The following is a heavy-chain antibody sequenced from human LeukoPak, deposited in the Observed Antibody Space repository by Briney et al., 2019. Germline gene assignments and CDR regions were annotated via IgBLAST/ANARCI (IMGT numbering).Heavy chain of an antibody. V-gene: IGHV4-31*03. J-gene: IGHJ4*02. Sequence: SETLSLTCTVSGGSISSGGYYWSWIRQHPGKGLEWIGYIYYSGSTYYNPSLKSRVTISVDTSKNQFSLKLSSVTAADTAVYYCARDQGGGGLNFDYWGQGTLVTVSS. CDR1: GGSISSGGYY. CDR3: ARDQGGGGLNFDY. D-gene: IGHD4-23*01. CDR2: IYYSGST.